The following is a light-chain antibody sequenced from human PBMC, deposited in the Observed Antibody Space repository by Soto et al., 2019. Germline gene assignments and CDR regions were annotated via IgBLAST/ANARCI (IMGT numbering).Light chain of an antibody. Sequence: QSVLTQPASVSGSPGQSITISCTGTSSDVGGYNYVSWYQQHPGKAPKLMIYEVSNRPSGVSNRFSGSKSDNTASLTISGLQAEDEADYFCSSYTSSSTQYVFGTGTKVTV. CDR3: SSYTSSSTQYV. V-gene: IGLV2-14*01. CDR1: SSDVGGYNY. CDR2: EVS. J-gene: IGLJ1*01.